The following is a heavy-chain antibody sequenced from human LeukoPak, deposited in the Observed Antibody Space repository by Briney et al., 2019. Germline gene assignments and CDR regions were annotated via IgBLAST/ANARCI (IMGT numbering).Heavy chain of an antibody. D-gene: IGHD7-27*01. CDR1: GFTFSNSW. CDR2: IQQGGSEK. Sequence: PGGSLRLSCAASGFTFSNSWMSWVRQAPGKGLEWVAHIQQGGSEKYYVDSVNGRFTISRDNSNNTLYLQMNSLRAEDTAVYYCAKDSGSLPSYWGQGTLVTVSS. V-gene: IGHV3-7*01. CDR3: AKDSGSLPSY. J-gene: IGHJ4*02.